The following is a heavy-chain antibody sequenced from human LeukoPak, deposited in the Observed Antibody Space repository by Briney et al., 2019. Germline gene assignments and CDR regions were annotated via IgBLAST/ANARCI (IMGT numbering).Heavy chain of an antibody. CDR3: ARDGSGSGNSDLDY. V-gene: IGHV1-2*02. CDR1: GYSFTGYY. J-gene: IGHJ4*02. D-gene: IGHD3-10*01. CDR2: IHPNSGGT. Sequence: ASVKVSCKASGYSFTGYYLHWVRQAPGQGLEWMGWIHPNSGGTNYAQKFQGRVTMTRDTSISIAYMELSSLTSDDTAVYYCARDGSGSGNSDLDYWGQGTLVTVSS.